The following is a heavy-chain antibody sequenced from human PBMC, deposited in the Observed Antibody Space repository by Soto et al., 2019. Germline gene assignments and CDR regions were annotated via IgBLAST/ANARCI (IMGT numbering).Heavy chain of an antibody. V-gene: IGHV4-39*01. Sequence: ASGTVSLTCTVSCGSIRSSSYYWGWIRQPPGKGLEGVGGIYYSGCTYYNPSLKSRVTISGERSKNQFSRKLSSVTAADTAVYYCARSTTAYYYDRSGYMDAFGIWGQGTMVT. J-gene: IGHJ3*02. CDR2: IYYSGCT. D-gene: IGHD3-22*01. CDR1: CGSIRSSSYY. CDR3: ARSTTAYYYDRSGYMDAFGI.